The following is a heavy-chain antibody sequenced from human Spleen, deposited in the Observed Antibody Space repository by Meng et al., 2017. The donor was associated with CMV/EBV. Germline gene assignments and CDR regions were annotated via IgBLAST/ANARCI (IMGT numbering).Heavy chain of an antibody. D-gene: IGHD1-26*01. CDR3: VGTGAGGYGFFDY. CDR2: IYYSGST. V-gene: IGHV4-30-4*08. Sequence: QVQPQESGPGLVKPSQTLSLPCTVSGGSISSGDYYWSWIRQPPGKGLEWIGYIYYSGSTYCNPSLKSRVTISVDTSKNQFSLKLSSVTAADTAVYYCVGTGAGGYGFFDYWGQGTLVTVSS. J-gene: IGHJ4*02. CDR1: GGSISSGDYY.